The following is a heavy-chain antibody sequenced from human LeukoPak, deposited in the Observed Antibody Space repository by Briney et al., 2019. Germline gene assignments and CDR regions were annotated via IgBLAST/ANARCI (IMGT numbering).Heavy chain of an antibody. CDR3: ARDPEEGGLDF. J-gene: IGHJ4*02. Sequence: GGPVRLSCSVSGFSLSIYSMDWVRQAPGQGLEWISYIGSGGTAYYADSVLGRFTVSRDNAKNSVYLQMNSRAVDDTAVYYWARDPEEGGLDFWGQGVLVTVSS. CDR1: GFSLSIYS. CDR2: IGSGGTA. V-gene: IGHV3-69-1*01.